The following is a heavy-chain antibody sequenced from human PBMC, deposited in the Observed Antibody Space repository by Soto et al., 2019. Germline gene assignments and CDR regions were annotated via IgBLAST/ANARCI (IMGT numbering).Heavy chain of an antibody. J-gene: IGHJ4*02. V-gene: IGHV3-33*01. Sequence: GGSLRLSCAASGFTFSSYCMHWVRHAPCKGLEWVAVIWYDGINKYYADSVKGRFTISRDDSKNTLYLQMNSLRAEDTAVYYCERETAPDYDYVWGSYRHFDYWGQGTLVTVSS. CDR3: ERETAPDYDYVWGSYRHFDY. D-gene: IGHD3-16*02. CDR2: IWYDGINK. CDR1: GFTFSSYC.